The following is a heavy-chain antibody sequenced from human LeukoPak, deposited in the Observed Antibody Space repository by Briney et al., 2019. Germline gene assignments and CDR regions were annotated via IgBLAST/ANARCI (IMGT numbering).Heavy chain of an antibody. V-gene: IGHV3-66*01. CDR2: MYRSGNP. D-gene: IGHD5-12*01. CDR3: ARDEVAASFDN. CDR1: GFTFSSYA. J-gene: IGHJ4*02. Sequence: GSLRLSCAASGFTFSSYAMSWVRQAPGKGLEWVSLMYRSGNPDYSDSVKGRFTISRDPSKNILYLQMNSLRVEDTALYYCARDEVAASFDNWGQGTLVTVSS.